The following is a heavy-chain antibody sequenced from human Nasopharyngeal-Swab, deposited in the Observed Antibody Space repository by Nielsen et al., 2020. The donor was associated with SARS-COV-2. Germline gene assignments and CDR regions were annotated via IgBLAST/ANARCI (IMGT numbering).Heavy chain of an antibody. J-gene: IGHJ4*02. Sequence: SETLSLTCSVSGASISNRTYYWGWIRQSPEKGLQWIGTVFYTGTYYNPPLQSRVTISVDTSKNQFSLKLTSVTAADTALYYCARDHWGGGLHDYWGQGTLVTVSS. CDR2: VFYTGT. D-gene: IGHD7-27*01. CDR1: GASISNRTYY. V-gene: IGHV4-39*07. CDR3: ARDHWGGGLHDY.